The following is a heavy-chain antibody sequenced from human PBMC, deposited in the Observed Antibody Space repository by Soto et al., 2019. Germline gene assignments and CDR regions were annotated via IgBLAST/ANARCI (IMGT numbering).Heavy chain of an antibody. Sequence: GESLKISCEASGYSFTKYWIGWVRQMPGKGLEWMGIIYPGDSDTRYSPSFQGQVSISADQSVNTAYLQWNRLKASDTAIYYCAVPAVYSCGDDSSSSWYLDYWGQGTLVTVSS. J-gene: IGHJ4*02. CDR2: IYPGDSDT. CDR1: GYSFTKYW. CDR3: AVPAVYSCGDDSSSSWYLDY. D-gene: IGHD2-8*02. V-gene: IGHV5-51*01.